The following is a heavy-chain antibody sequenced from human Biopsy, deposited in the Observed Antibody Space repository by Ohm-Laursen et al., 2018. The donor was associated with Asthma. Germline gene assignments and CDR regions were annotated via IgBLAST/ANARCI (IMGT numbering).Heavy chain of an antibody. J-gene: IGHJ3*01. V-gene: IGHV1-3*04. D-gene: IGHD3-9*01. CDR1: GYNFTSFA. Sequence: ALVKASRTPSGYNFTSFAIHWVRQAPGQRLEWMGWVHTGNGDTKYSQKFQDRVTITRDTSASTAYMEMRSLRSEDTATYDCARTYYDFLTGQVKDVFGVWGQGTMVTVSS. CDR3: ARTYYDFLTGQVKDVFGV. CDR2: VHTGNGDT.